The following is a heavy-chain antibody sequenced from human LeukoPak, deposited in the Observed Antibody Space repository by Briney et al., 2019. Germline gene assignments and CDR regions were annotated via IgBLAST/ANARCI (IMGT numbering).Heavy chain of an antibody. CDR2: TYYSGST. V-gene: IGHV4-59*01. Sequence: PSETLSLTCTVSGGSISSYYWSWIRQPPGKGLEWIGYTYYSGSTNYNPSLKSRVTISVDTSKNQFSLKLSSVTAADTAVYYCARAGGEMALDYWGQGTLVTVSS. D-gene: IGHD5-24*01. CDR3: ARAGGEMALDY. CDR1: GGSISSYY. J-gene: IGHJ4*02.